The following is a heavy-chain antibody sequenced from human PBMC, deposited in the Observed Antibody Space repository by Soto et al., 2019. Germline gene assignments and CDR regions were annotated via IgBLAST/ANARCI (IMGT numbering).Heavy chain of an antibody. CDR2: ISGGGGST. D-gene: IGHD4-17*01. Sequence: LRLSCAASGFTFSSYDMSWVRQAPGKGLDWVSVISGGGGSTYYADSVKGRFTISRDNSKNTLYLQMNSLRAEDTAIYYCAKDHYGGNTAFDYWGQGTLVTVSS. CDR1: GFTFSSYD. V-gene: IGHV3-23*01. CDR3: AKDHYGGNTAFDY. J-gene: IGHJ4*02.